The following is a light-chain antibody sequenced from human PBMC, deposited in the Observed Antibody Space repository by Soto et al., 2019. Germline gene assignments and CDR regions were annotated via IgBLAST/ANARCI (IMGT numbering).Light chain of an antibody. CDR3: QQYGSSPLIT. Sequence: EIVLTQSPGTLSLSPGERATLSCRASQSVSSSYLAWYQQKPGQAPRLLIYGASNSATGIPDRFSGSGSGTDFTLTISRLEPEDFAVYYCQQYGSSPLITFGPGTRLEIK. V-gene: IGKV3-20*01. CDR2: GAS. CDR1: QSVSSSY. J-gene: IGKJ5*01.